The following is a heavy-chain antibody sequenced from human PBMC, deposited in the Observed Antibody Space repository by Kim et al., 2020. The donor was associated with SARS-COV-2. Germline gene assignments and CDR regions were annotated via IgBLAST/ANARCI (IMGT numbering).Heavy chain of an antibody. D-gene: IGHD5-18*01. CDR3: AKTSVTHSYGRYYFDY. V-gene: IGHV3-23*01. CDR1: GFTFSSYA. Sequence: GGSLRLSCAVSGFTFSSYAMNWVRQAPGKGLEWVSAISGGGSNTYYADSVKGRFTISRDLSKNTLYLQMNSLRAEDTAVYYCAKTSVTHSYGRYYFDYWGQGTLVTVSS. CDR2: ISGGGSNT. J-gene: IGHJ4*02.